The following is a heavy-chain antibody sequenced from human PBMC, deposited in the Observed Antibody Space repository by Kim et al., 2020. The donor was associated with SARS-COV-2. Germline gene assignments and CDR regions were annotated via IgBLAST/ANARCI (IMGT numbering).Heavy chain of an antibody. Sequence: SGVQTYYCCPVKGRFTISRDSSKNTLYLLMNSLRAEDTAVYYCAKEWWVGWGQGTLVTVSS. J-gene: IGHJ4*02. V-gene: IGHV3-23*01. CDR3: AKEWWVG. CDR2: SGVQT. D-gene: IGHD3-10*01.